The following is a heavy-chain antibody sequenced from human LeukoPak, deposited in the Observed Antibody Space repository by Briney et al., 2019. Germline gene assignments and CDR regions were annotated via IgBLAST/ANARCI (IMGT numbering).Heavy chain of an antibody. CDR2: IKQDGSEK. CDR1: GFTFSSYW. Sequence: GGSLRLSCAASGFTFSSYWMSWVRQAPGKGLEWVANIKQDGSEKYYVDSVKGRFTISRDNAKNSLYLQMNSLRAEDTAVYYCASKDYGGNYYYYGMDVWGQGTTVTVSS. CDR3: ASKDYGGNYYYYGMDV. V-gene: IGHV3-7*01. J-gene: IGHJ6*02. D-gene: IGHD4-23*01.